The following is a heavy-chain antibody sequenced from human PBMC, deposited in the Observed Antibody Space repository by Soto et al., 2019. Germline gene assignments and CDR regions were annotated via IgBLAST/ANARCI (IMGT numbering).Heavy chain of an antibody. V-gene: IGHV1-2*04. Sequence: QVQLVQSGAEVKKPGASVKVSCRASGYTFTSYYMHWVRQAPGQGLEWMGWINPNSGGTNYAQTFQGWVTMTRDTSISTAYMELSRLRSDDTAVYYCASSRRYCYDTTGLDAFDVWGQGTMVTVSS. CDR3: ASSRRYCYDTTGLDAFDV. J-gene: IGHJ3*01. D-gene: IGHD3-22*01. CDR1: GYTFTSYY. CDR2: INPNSGGT.